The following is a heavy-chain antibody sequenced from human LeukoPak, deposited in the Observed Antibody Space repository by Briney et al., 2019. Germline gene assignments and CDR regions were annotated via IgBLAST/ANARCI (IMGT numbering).Heavy chain of an antibody. Sequence: GGSLRLSCAASGFTFSSYAMSWVRQAPGKGLERVSAISGSGGSTYYADPVKGRFTISRDNSKNTLYLQMNSLRAEDTAVYYCAKVFGSSYYDFWSGYYTPGYYYGMDVWGQGTTVTVSS. CDR1: GFTFSSYA. J-gene: IGHJ6*02. CDR3: AKVFGSSYYDFWSGYYTPGYYYGMDV. CDR2: ISGSGGST. V-gene: IGHV3-23*01. D-gene: IGHD3-3*01.